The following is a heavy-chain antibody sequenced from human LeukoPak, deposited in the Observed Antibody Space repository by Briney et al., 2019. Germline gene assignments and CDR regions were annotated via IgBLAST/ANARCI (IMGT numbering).Heavy chain of an antibody. J-gene: IGHJ4*02. D-gene: IGHD3-22*01. CDR3: ARVTYYDSSGYYYNSYYFDY. V-gene: IGHV1-8*01. Sequence: GASVKVSCKASGYTFTSYEINWVRQATGQGLEWMGWMNPNSGNTAYAQKFQGRVTMTRDTSISTAYMELSRLRSDDTAVYYCARVTYYDSSGYYYNSYYFDYWGQGTLVTVSS. CDR2: MNPNSGNT. CDR1: GYTFTSYE.